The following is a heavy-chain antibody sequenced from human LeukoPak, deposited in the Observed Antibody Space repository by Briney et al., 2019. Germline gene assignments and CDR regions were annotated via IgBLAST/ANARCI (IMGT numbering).Heavy chain of an antibody. CDR1: GYTFVGYY. V-gene: IGHV1-2*02. CDR2: IDPYTGNT. CDR3: AREYSASEH. D-gene: IGHD5-12*01. Sequence: GASVKVSCKASGYTFVGYYLHWVRQAPGQGLEWMAWIDPYTGNTHYAQKFQGRITATRDTSVSTTYMELSWLTSDDTARYYCAREYSASEHWGQGTLVTVSP. J-gene: IGHJ4*02.